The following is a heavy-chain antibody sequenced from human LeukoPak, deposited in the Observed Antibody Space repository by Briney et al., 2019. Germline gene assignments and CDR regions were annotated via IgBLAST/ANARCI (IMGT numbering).Heavy chain of an antibody. CDR2: INYSGST. Sequence: SETLSLTCTVSGGPISSSRYFWGWIRQPPGKGLEWIGSINYSGSTYYNPSLKSRVTISVDTSKNQFSLKLSSVTAADTAVFYCARLSPYLGSGSSAFPDDFWGQGTLVTVSS. CDR1: GGPISSSRYF. V-gene: IGHV4-39*01. D-gene: IGHD3-10*01. J-gene: IGHJ4*02. CDR3: ARLSPYLGSGSSAFPDDF.